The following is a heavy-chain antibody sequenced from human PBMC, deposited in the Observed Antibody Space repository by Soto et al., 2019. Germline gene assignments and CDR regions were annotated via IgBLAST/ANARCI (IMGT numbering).Heavy chain of an antibody. CDR3: ARATELRYVEWSVYRGGNYAMDV. CDR2: VSPDSGST. Sequence: QVQLVKSGAEVKKPGASVRVSCKASGYTFSGYDINWVRQATGQGLEWMGWVSPDSGSTGYAGIFQGRVTMTWDRSTTTAYRDLSSLTSEDSAVYYCARATELRYVEWSVYRGGNYAMDVWGQGTTVTVSS. J-gene: IGHJ6*02. CDR1: GYTFSGYD. D-gene: IGHD3-3*01. V-gene: IGHV1-8*01.